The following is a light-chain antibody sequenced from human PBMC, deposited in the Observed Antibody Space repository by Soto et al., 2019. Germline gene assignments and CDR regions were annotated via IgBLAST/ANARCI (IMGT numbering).Light chain of an antibody. CDR1: QSISSY. CDR3: QQYNYWPVT. V-gene: IGKV1-39*01. J-gene: IGKJ4*01. Sequence: DIQMTQSPSSLSASVGDRVTITCRASQSISSYLNWYQQKPGKAPKLLIYAASSLQSGVPSRFSGSGSGTEFTLTISGLQSEDFATYYCQQYNYWPVTFGGGTKVDI. CDR2: AAS.